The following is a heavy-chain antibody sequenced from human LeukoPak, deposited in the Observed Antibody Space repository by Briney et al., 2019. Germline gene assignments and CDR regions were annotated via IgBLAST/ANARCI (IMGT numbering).Heavy chain of an antibody. V-gene: IGHV1-8*01. J-gene: IGHJ6*02. Sequence: ASVKVSCKASGYTFTSYDIHWVRQATGQGLEWMGWMNPNSGNTGYAQKFQGRVTMARNTSISTAYMELSSLRSEDTAVYYCARVTGGYSYGFYYYYGIDVWGQGTTVTVSS. CDR3: ARVTGGYSYGFYYYYGIDV. CDR2: MNPNSGNT. CDR1: GYTFTSYD. D-gene: IGHD5-18*01.